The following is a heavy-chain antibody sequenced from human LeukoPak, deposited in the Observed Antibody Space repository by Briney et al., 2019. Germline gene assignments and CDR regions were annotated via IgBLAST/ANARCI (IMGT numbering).Heavy chain of an antibody. V-gene: IGHV4-59*08. Sequence: GYIYYSGSTNYNPSLKSRVTISVDTSKNQFSLKLSSVTAADTAVYYCARGGSYYYYYGMDVWGQGTTVTVSS. J-gene: IGHJ6*02. D-gene: IGHD3-10*01. CDR2: IYYSGST. CDR3: ARGGSYYYYYGMDV.